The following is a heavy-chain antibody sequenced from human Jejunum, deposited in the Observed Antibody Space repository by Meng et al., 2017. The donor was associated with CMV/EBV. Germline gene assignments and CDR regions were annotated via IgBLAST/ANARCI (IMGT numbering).Heavy chain of an antibody. J-gene: IGHJ4*02. CDR1: GFSVSSNH. CDR2: IRSDGRT. V-gene: IGHV3-53*01. CDR3: HGAGGYSY. Sequence: YLSLSCAVSGFSVSSNHLTWVRKAPGKGLEYVSFIRSDGRTIYPDSVEGRFTISRDNSKNTVYLQINRLRADDTAVYYCHGAGGYSYWGQGTLVTVSS. D-gene: IGHD5-12*01.